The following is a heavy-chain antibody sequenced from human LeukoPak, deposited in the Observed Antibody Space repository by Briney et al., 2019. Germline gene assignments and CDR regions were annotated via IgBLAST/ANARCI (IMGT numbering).Heavy chain of an antibody. CDR2: IKPDGSEK. CDR1: GFTFSSYA. D-gene: IGHD2-2*01. J-gene: IGHJ4*02. CDR3: ARGRDVPDS. V-gene: IGHV3-7*01. Sequence: PGGSLRLSCAASGFTFSSYAMHWVRQAPGKGLEWVANIKPDGSEKNYLASVKGRFTISRDNAKNSLYLQMNSLRAEDTAVYYCARGRDVPDSWGQGTLVTVSS.